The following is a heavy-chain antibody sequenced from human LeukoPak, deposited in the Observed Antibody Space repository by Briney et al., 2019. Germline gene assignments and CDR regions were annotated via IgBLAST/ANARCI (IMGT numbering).Heavy chain of an antibody. CDR3: AKALAAAGGFDY. V-gene: IGHV3-23*01. CDR2: ISGSGGST. J-gene: IGHJ4*02. CDR1: GFTFSSYA. D-gene: IGHD6-13*01. Sequence: GGSLRLSCAASGFTFSSYAMSWARQAPGKGLEWVSAISGSGGSTYYADSVKGRFTISRENSKNTLYLQMNSLRAEDTAVYYCAKALAAAGGFDYWGQGTLVTVSS.